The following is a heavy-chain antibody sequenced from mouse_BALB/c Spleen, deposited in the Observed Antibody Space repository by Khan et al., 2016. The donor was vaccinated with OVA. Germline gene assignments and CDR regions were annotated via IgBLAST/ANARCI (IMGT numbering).Heavy chain of an antibody. V-gene: IGHV3-2*02. Sequence: EVQLQESGPGLVKPSQSLSLTCTVTGYSITSGYAWNWIRQFPGNKLEWMGYISYSGGTSYNPSLKSRISITRDTSKNQFFLQLNSVTTEDTATYYCARGNCYGYYFDYWGQGTTVTVSS. D-gene: IGHD1-1*01. J-gene: IGHJ2*01. CDR1: GYSITSGYA. CDR3: ARGNCYGYYFDY. CDR2: ISYSGGT.